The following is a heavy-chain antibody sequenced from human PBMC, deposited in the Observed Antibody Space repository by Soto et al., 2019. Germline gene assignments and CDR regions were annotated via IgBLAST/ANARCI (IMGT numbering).Heavy chain of an antibody. V-gene: IGHV3-23*01. J-gene: IGHJ5*02. Sequence: EVQLLESGGGLEQPGGSLRLSCAASGFTFSSYAMSWVRQAPGKGLEWLSAISGSGGGTYYADSVKGRFTISRDNSKNTLYRQLNSLTAEDTAVYYCAKDDYGYWFDPWGQGTLVTVSS. CDR1: GFTFSSYA. D-gene: IGHD4-17*01. CDR2: ISGSGGGT. CDR3: AKDDYGYWFDP.